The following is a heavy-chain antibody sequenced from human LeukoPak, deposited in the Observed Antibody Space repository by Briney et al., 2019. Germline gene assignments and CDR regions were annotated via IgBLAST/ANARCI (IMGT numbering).Heavy chain of an antibody. D-gene: IGHD3-22*01. CDR1: GDSITSHY. CDR2: IYDTGGA. J-gene: IGHJ4*02. Sequence: SETLSLTCTVSGDSITSHYWSWIRQPPGKGLEWIGYIYDTGGANYNPPLKSRVTISRDTSKNQFSLNVTSVTAAGTAIYYCARGHYYGNSGDYWGQGTLVTVSS. CDR3: ARGHYYGNSGDY. V-gene: IGHV4-59*11.